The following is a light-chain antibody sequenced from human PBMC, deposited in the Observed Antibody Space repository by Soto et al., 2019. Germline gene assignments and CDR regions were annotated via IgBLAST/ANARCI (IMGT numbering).Light chain of an antibody. CDR1: QSFNSIY. Sequence: EIVLTQSPCTLSLSPGERATLSCRASQSFNSIYLAWYQQKPGQAPRLLIYGASSRATGIPDRFSGRGSGTDFTLTISRLEPEDFAVYYCQQYGSSPLTFGGGTKVDIK. CDR2: GAS. J-gene: IGKJ4*01. V-gene: IGKV3-20*01. CDR3: QQYGSSPLT.